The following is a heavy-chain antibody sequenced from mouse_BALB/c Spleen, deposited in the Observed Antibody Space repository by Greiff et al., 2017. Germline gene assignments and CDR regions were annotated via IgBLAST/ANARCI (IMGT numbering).Heavy chain of an antibody. CDR2: ISSGSSTI. CDR3: ARFTTAGNWYFDV. Sequence: EVQVVESGGGLVQPGGSRKLSCAASGFTFSSFGMHWVRQAPEKGLEWVAYISSGSSTIYYADTVKGRFTISRDNPKNTLFLQMTSLRSEDTAMYYCARFTTAGNWYFDVWGAGTTVTVSS. J-gene: IGHJ1*01. CDR1: GFTFSSFG. V-gene: IGHV5-17*02. D-gene: IGHD1-2*01.